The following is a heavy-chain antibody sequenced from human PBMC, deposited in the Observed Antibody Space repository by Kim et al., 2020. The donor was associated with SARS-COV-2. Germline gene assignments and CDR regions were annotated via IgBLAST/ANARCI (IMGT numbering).Heavy chain of an antibody. CDR3: ARDPQDGYAHFDW. Sequence: GGSLRLSCAASGFSVTTYHMAWVRQVAGKGPEWVSVINAAGSKLYADAVKGTVYADSVKGRFSISRDTSKNMLYLEMNSLRVADTGVYYCARDPQDGYAHFDWWGQGTLVTVSS. D-gene: IGHD5-12*01. CDR1: GFSVTTYH. CDR2: INAAGSKLYADAVKGT. V-gene: IGHV3-53*01. J-gene: IGHJ4*02.